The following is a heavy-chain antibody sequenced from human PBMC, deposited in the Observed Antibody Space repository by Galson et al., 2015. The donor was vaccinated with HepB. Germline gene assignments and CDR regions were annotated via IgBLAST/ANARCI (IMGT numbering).Heavy chain of an antibody. D-gene: IGHD7-27*01. CDR1: GFTFSPIW. CDR2: IKGDGSEE. CDR3: ARDWNWGLDY. V-gene: IGHV3-7*03. J-gene: IGHJ4*02. Sequence: SLRLSCAASGFTFSPIWMSWVRQAPGKGLEWVANIKGDGSEEYYVDSVKGRFTISRDNARNSLYLQMNSLTAEDTALYYCARDWNWGLDYWGQETLVTVSS.